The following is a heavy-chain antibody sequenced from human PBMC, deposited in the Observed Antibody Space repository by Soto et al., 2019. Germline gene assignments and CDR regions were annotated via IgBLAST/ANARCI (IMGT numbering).Heavy chain of an antibody. CDR2: MNPNSGNT. J-gene: IGHJ6*02. D-gene: IGHD3-10*01. CDR1: GYTFTSYD. Sequence: QVQLVQSGAEVKKPGASVKVSCKASGYTFTSYDINWVRQATGQGLEWMGWMNPNSGNTGYAQKFQGRVTMTRNTSISTAYMELSSLRSEDTAVYYCARENRYGSGSYHYYCGMDVWGQGTTVTVSS. CDR3: ARENRYGSGSYHYYCGMDV. V-gene: IGHV1-8*01.